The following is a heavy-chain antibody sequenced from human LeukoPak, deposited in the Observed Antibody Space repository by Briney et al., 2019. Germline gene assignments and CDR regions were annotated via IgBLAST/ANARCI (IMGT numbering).Heavy chain of an antibody. D-gene: IGHD5-12*01. CDR2: IYYSGST. J-gene: IGHJ4*02. CDR3: ARDSRYSGYDLLDY. Sequence: SETLSLTCTVSGGSISSYYWSWIRQPPGKGLEWIGYIYYSGSTNYNPSLKSRVTISVDKSKNQFSLKLSSVTAADTALYYCARDSRYSGYDLLDYWGQGTLVTVSS. V-gene: IGHV4-59*12. CDR1: GGSISSYY.